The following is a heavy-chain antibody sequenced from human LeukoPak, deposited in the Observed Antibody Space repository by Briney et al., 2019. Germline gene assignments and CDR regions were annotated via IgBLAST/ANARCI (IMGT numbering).Heavy chain of an antibody. CDR2: SYGGGNT. CDR1: GFTVSTNH. D-gene: IGHD3-10*01. Sequence: GGSLRLSCAASGFTVSTNHMSWVRQATGKGLDWVSVSYGGGNTHYADSVKGRFTISRDNSKNTLFLQMNSLRAEDTAVYYCARDRGYLGNWGQGALVTVSS. J-gene: IGHJ4*02. V-gene: IGHV3-66*01. CDR3: ARDRGYLGN.